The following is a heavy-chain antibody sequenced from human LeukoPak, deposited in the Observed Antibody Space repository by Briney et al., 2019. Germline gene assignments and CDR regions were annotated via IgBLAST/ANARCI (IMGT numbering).Heavy chain of an antibody. CDR2: ISWNSGSI. Sequence: GRSLRLSCAASGFTFDDYAMHWVRQAPGKGLEWVSGISWNSGSIGYADSVKGRFTISRDNAKNSLYLQMNSLRAEDTALYYCAKGRAAAGDRSFDYWGQGTLVTVSS. J-gene: IGHJ4*02. CDR3: AKGRAAAGDRSFDY. CDR1: GFTFDDYA. V-gene: IGHV3-9*01. D-gene: IGHD6-13*01.